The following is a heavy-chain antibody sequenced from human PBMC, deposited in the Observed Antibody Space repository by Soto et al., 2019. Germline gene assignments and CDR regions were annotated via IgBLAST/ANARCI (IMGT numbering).Heavy chain of an antibody. CDR2: IKQDGGER. D-gene: IGHD6-13*01. V-gene: IGHV3-7*01. CDR1: GFTFSSYW. Sequence: EVQLVESGGGLVQPGGSLRLSCVASGFTFSSYWMSWVRQAPGKGLEWVANIKQDGGERNYVDSAKGRFTISRDNAKNSLYLQMNSLRAEDTAIYYCATSRTLDYWGQGSLVTVSS. J-gene: IGHJ4*02. CDR3: ATSRTLDY.